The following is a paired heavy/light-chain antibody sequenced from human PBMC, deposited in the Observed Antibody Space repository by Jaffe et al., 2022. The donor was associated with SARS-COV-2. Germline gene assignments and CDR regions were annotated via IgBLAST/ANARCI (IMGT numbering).Heavy chain of an antibody. CDR1: GGSISSGSYY. CDR2: IYTSGST. Sequence: QVQLQESGPGLVKPSQTLSLTCTVSGGSISSGSYYWSWIRQPAGKGLEWIGRIYTSGSTNYNPSLKSRVTISVDTSKNQFSLKLSSVTAADTAVYYCAGFDYDFWSGYNINYYYYGMDVWGQGTTVTVSS. CDR3: AGFDYDFWSGYNINYYYYGMDV. D-gene: IGHD3-3*01. V-gene: IGHV4-61*02. J-gene: IGHJ6*02.
Light chain of an antibody. V-gene: IGKV3-20*01. CDR2: GAS. CDR1: QSVSSSY. CDR3: QQYGSSLPWWT. J-gene: IGKJ1*01. Sequence: EIVLTQSPGTLSLSPGERATLSCRASQSVSSSYLAWYQQKPGQAPRLLIYGASSRATGIPDRFSGSGSGTDFTLTISRLEPEDFAVYYCQQYGSSLPWWTFGQGTKVEIK.